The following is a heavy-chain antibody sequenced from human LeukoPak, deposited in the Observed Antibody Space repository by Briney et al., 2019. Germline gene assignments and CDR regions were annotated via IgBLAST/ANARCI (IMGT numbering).Heavy chain of an antibody. D-gene: IGHD1-26*01. CDR1: GFTYSDYY. V-gene: IGHV3-11*01. CDR2: ISSTGSAI. Sequence: GGSLRLSCAASGFTYSDYYMSWIRQAPGKGLEWVSYISSTGSAIYYADSVEGQFTISRDNAKNSLYLQMNSLRAEDTAVYYCARRSGSYRNFDFWGQGTLVTVSS. J-gene: IGHJ4*02. CDR3: ARRSGSYRNFDF.